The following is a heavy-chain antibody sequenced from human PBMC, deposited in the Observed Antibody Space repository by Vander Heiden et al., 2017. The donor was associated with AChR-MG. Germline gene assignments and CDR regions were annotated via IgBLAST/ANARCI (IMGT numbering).Heavy chain of an antibody. CDR2: IQPDVGGK. Sequence: EVQRVESGGGLGQTGGSLIVSCAASGLHFSDYWMTWVRQAPGKGLEWVANIQPDVGGKYYVDYVEGRFTVSRDNAKDSLYLQINSLTAEDTAVYYCARSVPGVAGDGYFQHWGQGALLTVSS. V-gene: IGHV3-7*01. D-gene: IGHD6-19*01. J-gene: IGHJ1*01. CDR3: ARSVPGVAGDGYFQH. CDR1: GLHFSDYW.